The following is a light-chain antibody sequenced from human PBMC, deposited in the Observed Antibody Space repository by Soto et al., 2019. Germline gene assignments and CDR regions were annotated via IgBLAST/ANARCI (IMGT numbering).Light chain of an antibody. CDR3: CSYAGSSQEV. CDR2: EGS. Sequence: QSALTQPASVSGSPGQSITISCTGTSSDVGSYNLVSWYQQHPGKAPKLMIYEGSKRPSGVSNRFSGSKSGNTASLTISGLQAEDEADYCCCSYAGSSQEVFGGGTKLTVL. J-gene: IGLJ2*01. CDR1: SSDVGSYNL. V-gene: IGLV2-23*01.